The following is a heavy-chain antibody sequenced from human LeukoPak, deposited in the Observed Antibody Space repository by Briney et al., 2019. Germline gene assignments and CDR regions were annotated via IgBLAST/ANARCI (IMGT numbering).Heavy chain of an antibody. D-gene: IGHD6-13*01. V-gene: IGHV3-74*01. CDR2: INSDGSST. J-gene: IGHJ4*02. CDR1: GLTFSSYW. Sequence: PGGSLRLSCAASGLTFSSYWMHWVRQAPGKGLVWVSGINSDGSSTSYAASVKGRCTISRDNAKNTLYLQTNSLRAEDTAVYYCARDSSSSWYQDWGQGTLVTVSS. CDR3: ARDSSSSWYQD.